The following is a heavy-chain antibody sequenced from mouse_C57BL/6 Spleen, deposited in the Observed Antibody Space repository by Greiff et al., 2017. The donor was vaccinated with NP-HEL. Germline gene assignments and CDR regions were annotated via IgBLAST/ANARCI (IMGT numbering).Heavy chain of an antibody. V-gene: IGHV5-4*01. CDR2: ISDGGSYT. CDR1: GFTFSSYA. D-gene: IGHD1-1*01. Sequence: EVQRVESGGGLVKPGGSLKLSCAASGFTFSSYAMSWVRQTPAKRLVWVATISDGGSYTYYPDYVKGRFTISRDNAKNNLYLQMSHLKAEDTAMYYCARDHLYGSSYEGFAYWGQGTLVTVSA. CDR3: ARDHLYGSSYEGFAY. J-gene: IGHJ3*01.